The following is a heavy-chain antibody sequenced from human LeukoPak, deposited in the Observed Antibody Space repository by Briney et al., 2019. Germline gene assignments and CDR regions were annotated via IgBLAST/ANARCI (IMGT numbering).Heavy chain of an antibody. J-gene: IGHJ2*01. D-gene: IGHD3-22*01. V-gene: IGHV4-59*08. Sequence: SETLSLTCSVSGDSISSYSWNWIRQPPGKGLEWIGSIYYSGSTNYNPSLKSRVTISVDTSKNQFSLKLSSVTAADTAVYYCARGIMNYYDSFSYWYFDLWGRGTLVTVSS. CDR1: GDSISSYS. CDR2: IYYSGST. CDR3: ARGIMNYYDSFSYWYFDL.